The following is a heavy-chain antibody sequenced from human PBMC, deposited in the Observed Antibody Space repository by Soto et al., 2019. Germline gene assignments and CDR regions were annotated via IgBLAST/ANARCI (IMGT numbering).Heavy chain of an antibody. V-gene: IGHV1-8*01. Sequence: ASVKVSCKASGYIFTNYDINWVRQATGQGLEYLGWINPNSGNTGYVQKFKGRVTMTRNTSINTAYMELNSLRSEDTAVYYCARVGGWFFPDYWGQGTLVTVSS. CDR2: INPNSGNT. J-gene: IGHJ4*02. CDR3: ARVGGWFFPDY. CDR1: GYIFTNYD. D-gene: IGHD2-15*01.